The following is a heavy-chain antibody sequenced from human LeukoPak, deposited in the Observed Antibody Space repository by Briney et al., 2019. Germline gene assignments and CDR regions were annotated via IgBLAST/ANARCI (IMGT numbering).Heavy chain of an antibody. V-gene: IGHV4-59*01. Sequence: SETLSLTCTVSGGSISSYYWSWIRQAPGKGLEWIGCIYYSGSTNYNASLESRVTISADTSKNQFSLKLSSVTAADTAVYYCARDVRSRGNLGYYYYMDVWGKGTTVTVSS. J-gene: IGHJ6*03. CDR1: GGSISSYY. CDR3: ARDVRSRGNLGYYYYMDV. D-gene: IGHD4-23*01. CDR2: IYYSGST.